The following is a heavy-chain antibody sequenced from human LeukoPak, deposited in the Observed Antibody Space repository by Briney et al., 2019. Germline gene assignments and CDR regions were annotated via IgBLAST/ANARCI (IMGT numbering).Heavy chain of an antibody. CDR1: GGSISNSF. CDR3: ARRLRAESDASPDNWIGP. J-gene: IGHJ5*02. CDR2: IYYTGSP. D-gene: IGHD3-16*01. V-gene: IGHV4-59*08. Sequence: SETLSLTCTVSGGSISNSFWNWIRQPPGKGLEWIGHIYYTGSPRYNPSLTSRVTISVDTSSNQFSLTLHSVTAADTAVYYCARRLRAESDASPDNWIGPWGQGALVTVPS.